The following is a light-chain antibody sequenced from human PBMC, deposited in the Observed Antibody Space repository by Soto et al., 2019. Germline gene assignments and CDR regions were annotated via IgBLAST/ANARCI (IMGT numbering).Light chain of an antibody. CDR1: QGIGND. CDR2: AAS. Sequence: AIRMTQSPSSLSASVGDRVTITCRASQGIGNDLGWYQHKSGKAPKLLIYAASTLQSGVPSRFSGSGSGTDFTLTINSLQPEDFATYYCQQANSFPLTFGGGTKVDIK. J-gene: IGKJ4*01. V-gene: IGKV1-6*01. CDR3: QQANSFPLT.